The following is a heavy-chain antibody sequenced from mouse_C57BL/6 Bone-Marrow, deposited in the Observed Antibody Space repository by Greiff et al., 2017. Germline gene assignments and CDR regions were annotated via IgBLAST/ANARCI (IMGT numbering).Heavy chain of an antibody. CDR2: IDPENGDT. CDR1: GFNIKDDY. D-gene: IGHD1-1*01. Sequence: EVQLQQSGAELVRPGASVKLSCTASGFNIKDDYMHWVKQRPEQGLEWIGCIDPENGDTEYASKFQGKATITADTASNTAYLQLSSLTSEDTAVYYCTTRYYCSSYHWYFDVWGTGTTVTVSS. CDR3: TTRYYCSSYHWYFDV. V-gene: IGHV14-4*01. J-gene: IGHJ1*03.